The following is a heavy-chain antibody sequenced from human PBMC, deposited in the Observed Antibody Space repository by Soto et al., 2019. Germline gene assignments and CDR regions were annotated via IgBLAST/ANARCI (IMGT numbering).Heavy chain of an antibody. CDR1: GFTFSSYA. CDR2: ISYDGSNK. V-gene: IGHV3-30-3*01. CDR3: ARGVTSVVVSYGMDV. Sequence: GVSLRLSFAASGFTFSSYAMHWVRQATGKGLEWVTVISYDGSNKYYADNVKGRITISRDNSKNTLYLQMNSLRAEDTAVYYCARGVTSVVVSYGMDVWGQGT. J-gene: IGHJ6*02. D-gene: IGHD2-2*01.